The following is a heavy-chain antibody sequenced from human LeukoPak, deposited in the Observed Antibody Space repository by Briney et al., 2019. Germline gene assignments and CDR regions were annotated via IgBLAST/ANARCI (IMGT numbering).Heavy chain of an antibody. CDR2: IWYDGSNK. Sequence: GGSLRLSCAASGFTFSGYGMHWVHQAPGKGLEWVAVIWYDGSNKYYADSVKGRFTISRDNSKNTLYLQMNSLRAEDTAVYYCAKDGGSSSGWLKYYFDYWGQGTLVTVSS. D-gene: IGHD6-19*01. CDR1: GFTFSGYG. V-gene: IGHV3-33*06. CDR3: AKDGGSSSGWLKYYFDY. J-gene: IGHJ4*02.